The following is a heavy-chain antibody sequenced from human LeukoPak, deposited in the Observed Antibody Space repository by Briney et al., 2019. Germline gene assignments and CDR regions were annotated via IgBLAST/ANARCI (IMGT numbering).Heavy chain of an antibody. Sequence: LSLTCTVSGGSISSSSYYWGWIRQPPGKGLEWVAVISYDGSNKYYADSVKGRFTISRDNSKNTLYLQMNSLRAEDTAVYYCARTSGSYAFDIWGQGTMVTVSS. V-gene: IGHV3-30*03. CDR2: ISYDGSNK. J-gene: IGHJ3*02. D-gene: IGHD1-26*01. CDR3: ARTSGSYAFDI. CDR1: GGSISSSS.